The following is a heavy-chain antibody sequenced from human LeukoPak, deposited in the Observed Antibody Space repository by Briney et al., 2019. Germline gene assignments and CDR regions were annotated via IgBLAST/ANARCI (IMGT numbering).Heavy chain of an antibody. CDR3: AKAGVRYFDSSGLYAFDF. D-gene: IGHD3-22*01. J-gene: IGHJ3*01. V-gene: IGHV4-39*01. CDR1: GGSTSSTSYY. CDR2: IYYSGST. Sequence: PSETLSLTCAVSGGSTSSTSYYWAWIRQPPGKGLEWIGTIYYSGSTYHNPSLKSRVTMSVDTSRNQFSLKLSSVDAADTAVYYCAKAGVRYFDSSGLYAFDFWGQGTTVTVSS.